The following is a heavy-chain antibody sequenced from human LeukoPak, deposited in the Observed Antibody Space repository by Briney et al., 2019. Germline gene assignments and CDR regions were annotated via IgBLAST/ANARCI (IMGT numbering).Heavy chain of an antibody. D-gene: IGHD6-6*01. Sequence: GGSLRLSCAASGFTFSSYSMNWVRQAPGKGLEWVSSISSSSYIYYADSVKGRFTISRDNAKNSLYLQMNSLRAEDTAVYYCARDKSGSSSGVIDYWGQGTLVTVSS. V-gene: IGHV3-21*01. CDR2: ISSSSYI. CDR3: ARDKSGSSSGVIDY. J-gene: IGHJ4*02. CDR1: GFTFSSYS.